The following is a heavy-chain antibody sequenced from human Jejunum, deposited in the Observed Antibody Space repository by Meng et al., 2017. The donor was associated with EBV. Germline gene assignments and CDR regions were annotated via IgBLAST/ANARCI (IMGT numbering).Heavy chain of an antibody. D-gene: IGHD3-16*01. Sequence: QVELVGSGGGVGQPGRSLRLSCAASGFTFSGHAMQWVRQAPGKGLKWVALISNDGNNKYYADSVKGRFTTSRDNSKNTLYLQMNSLRVDDTALYYCTREWGADYWGQGTLVTVSS. CDR2: ISNDGNNK. CDR1: GFTFSGHA. V-gene: IGHV3-30-3*01. CDR3: TREWGADY. J-gene: IGHJ4*02.